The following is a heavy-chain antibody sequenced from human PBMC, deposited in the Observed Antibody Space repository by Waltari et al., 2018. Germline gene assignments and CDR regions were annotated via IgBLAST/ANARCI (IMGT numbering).Heavy chain of an antibody. Sequence: QVQLVESGGGVVQPGMSLRLSCAASGFSLSHFGMHWVRQAPGKGLGWGARASFDGSTKYDADAVRGRFTISRDNSKNTLYLDINTLRVDDTAIYYCAKDAFGNTYLDHWGQGTLVTVSS. V-gene: IGHV3-30*18. CDR1: GFSLSHFG. CDR3: AKDAFGNTYLDH. J-gene: IGHJ5*02. D-gene: IGHD3-10*01. CDR2: ASFDGSTK.